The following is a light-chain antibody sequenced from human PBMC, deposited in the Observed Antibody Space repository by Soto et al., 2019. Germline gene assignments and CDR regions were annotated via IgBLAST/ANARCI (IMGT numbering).Light chain of an antibody. CDR3: CSYAGRSTVL. J-gene: IGLJ3*02. CDR1: SSDVGGFSF. CDR2: DVS. V-gene: IGLV2-11*01. Sequence: QSALTQPRSVSGSPGQSVTISCTGTSSDVGGFSFVSWYQQHQGKAPKLMIYDVSKRPSGVPHRFSASKSGDTASLTISGLQAEDEADYYCCSYAGRSTVLFGGGTKLTVL.